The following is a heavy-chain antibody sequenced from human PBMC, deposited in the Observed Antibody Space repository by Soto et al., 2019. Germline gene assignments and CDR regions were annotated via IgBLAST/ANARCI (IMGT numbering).Heavy chain of an antibody. CDR1: GFTFNNYA. Sequence: EVQLLESGGGLVQPGGSLRLSCAASGFTFNNYAMSWVRQAPGKGLEWVSTISGSGGSTYYADSVKGRFTISRDISKNTLYLQMNSLRAEDTAVYYCAKEACITNCQFFQHWGQGTLVTVSS. J-gene: IGHJ1*01. CDR3: AKEACITNCQFFQH. CDR2: ISGSGGST. D-gene: IGHD2-2*01. V-gene: IGHV3-23*01.